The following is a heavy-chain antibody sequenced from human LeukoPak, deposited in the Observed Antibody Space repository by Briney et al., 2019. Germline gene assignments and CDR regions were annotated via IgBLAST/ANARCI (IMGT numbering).Heavy chain of an antibody. V-gene: IGHV4-61*02. CDR1: GDSISSNSYY. CDR2: ISSSGST. J-gene: IGHJ6*03. Sequence: PSETLSLTCTVSGDSISSNSYYWSWIRQPAGKGLEWIGRISSSGSTNHNPSLKSRVTISVDTSKSQFSLKLSSVIAADTAVYYCARRSSYYYYMDVWGKGTTVTISS. CDR3: ARRSSYYYYMDV.